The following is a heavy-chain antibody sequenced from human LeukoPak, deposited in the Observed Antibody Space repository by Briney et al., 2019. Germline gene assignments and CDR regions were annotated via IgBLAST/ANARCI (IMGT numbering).Heavy chain of an antibody. CDR2: IYYSGRI. Sequence: SETLSLTCTVSGGSVSSGSYYWSWIRQPPGKGLEWIGYIYYSGRINYNPSLKSRVTISVDTSKNQFSLKLSSVTAADTAVYYCARADYYGSGSTDYWGQGTLVTVSS. J-gene: IGHJ4*02. D-gene: IGHD3-10*01. CDR3: ARADYYGSGSTDY. CDR1: GGSVSSGSYY. V-gene: IGHV4-61*01.